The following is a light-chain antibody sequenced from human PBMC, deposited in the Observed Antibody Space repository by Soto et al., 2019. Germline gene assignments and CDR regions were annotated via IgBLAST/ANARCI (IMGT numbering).Light chain of an antibody. CDR3: CSYAGSVDHYV. CDR2: EVS. Sequence: QSALTQPRSVSGSPGQSITISCTGTRSDVGGHNLVSWYQHHPRKAPKLVIYEVSERPSGVSYRFSGSKSGNTASLTISGLQAGDEADYYCCSYAGSVDHYVFGTGTKVTVL. V-gene: IGLV2-23*02. J-gene: IGLJ1*01. CDR1: RSDVGGHNL.